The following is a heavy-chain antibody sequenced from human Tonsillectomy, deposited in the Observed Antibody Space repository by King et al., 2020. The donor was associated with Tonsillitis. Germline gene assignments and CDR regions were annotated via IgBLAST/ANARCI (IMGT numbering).Heavy chain of an antibody. Sequence: VQLVESGGGLVQPGGSLRLSCAAFGFTFRNYWMSWVRQSPGKRLEWVANIKKDGCEKYYVDSVKGRFTISIDNAKNSLYLQINSLRAEDTAVYYCATLAGYYDAWGQGTLVTVSS. D-gene: IGHD3-22*01. V-gene: IGHV3-7*01. CDR3: ATLAGYYDA. J-gene: IGHJ5*02. CDR1: GFTFRNYW. CDR2: IKKDGCEK.